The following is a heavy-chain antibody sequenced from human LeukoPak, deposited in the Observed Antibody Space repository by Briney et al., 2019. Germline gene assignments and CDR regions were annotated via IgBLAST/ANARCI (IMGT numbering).Heavy chain of an antibody. Sequence: PGGSLRLSCAASGFTFSSYSMNWVRQAPGKGLELVSSISSSSSYIYYADSVKGRFTISRDNAKNSLYLQMNSLRAEDTAVYYCARVGLRYFDWLLSRDSYDAFDIWGQGTMVTVSS. J-gene: IGHJ3*02. CDR2: ISSSSSYI. D-gene: IGHD3-9*01. V-gene: IGHV3-21*01. CDR1: GFTFSSYS. CDR3: ARVGLRYFDWLLSRDSYDAFDI.